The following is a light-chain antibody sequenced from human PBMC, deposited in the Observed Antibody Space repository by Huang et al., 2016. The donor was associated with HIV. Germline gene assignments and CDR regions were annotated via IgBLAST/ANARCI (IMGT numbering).Light chain of an antibody. CDR2: GAS. Sequence: EILLTQSPATLSVSPGDRATLSCGASHSVNSNLAWYQQRPGQAPRLLIYGASTRATGIPARFSGGGSGTEFTLIISSLQSEDFAVYYCLQYNDWPRSFGGGTKVVIK. CDR3: LQYNDWPRS. V-gene: IGKV3-15*01. CDR1: HSVNSN. J-gene: IGKJ4*01.